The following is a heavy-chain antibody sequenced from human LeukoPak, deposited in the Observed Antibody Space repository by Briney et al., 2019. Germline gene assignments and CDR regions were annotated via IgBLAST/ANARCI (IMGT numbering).Heavy chain of an antibody. D-gene: IGHD1-26*01. J-gene: IGHJ4*02. V-gene: IGHV3-43*01. CDR1: GFTFDDYT. Sequence: PGGSLRLSCAASGFTFDDYTMHWVRQAPGKGLEWVSLIIWDGGSTYYADSVKGRFTISRDNSKNTLYLQMNSLRAEDTAVYYCAKDRVGAILYFDSWGQGTLVTVSS. CDR2: IIWDGGST. CDR3: AKDRVGAILYFDS.